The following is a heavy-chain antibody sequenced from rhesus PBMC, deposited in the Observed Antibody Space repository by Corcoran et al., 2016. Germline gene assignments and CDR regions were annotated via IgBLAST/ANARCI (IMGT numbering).Heavy chain of an antibody. CDR3: WLDQFDV. J-gene: IGHJ5-1*01. CDR1: GGSISEAYF. D-gene: IGHD2-33*01. V-gene: IGHV4-106*01. Sequence: QVQLQESGPGLVKPSETLSLTCAVSGGSISEAYFWRWVRQPPGERLEWIGYIYGGGGATSYNTSLKNRVTISKDTSKNQFSLKLTSVTAADTAVYYCWLDQFDVWGAGILVTVSS. CDR2: IYGGGGAT.